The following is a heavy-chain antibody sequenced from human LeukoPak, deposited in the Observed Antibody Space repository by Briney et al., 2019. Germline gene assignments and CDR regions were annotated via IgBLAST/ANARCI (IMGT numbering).Heavy chain of an antibody. CDR2: VSAYNGNT. D-gene: IGHD3-9*01. V-gene: IGHV1-18*04. CDR3: ARGGFTDYSGLDY. CDR1: GFTFTSYG. Sequence: GASVKVSCKASGFTFTSYGISWVRQAPGQGPEWMGWVSAYNGNTNYAQKLRVRVTMTTDTSTSTAHMELRSLRSDDTAVYYCARGGFTDYSGLDYWGQGTLVTVSS. J-gene: IGHJ4*02.